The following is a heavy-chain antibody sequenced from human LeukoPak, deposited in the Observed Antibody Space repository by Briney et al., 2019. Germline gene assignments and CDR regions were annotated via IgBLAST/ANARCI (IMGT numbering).Heavy chain of an antibody. J-gene: IGHJ3*01. CDR3: ARDKDSGTNHAKIRYDV. CDR1: GFTVSSNY. Sequence: GGSLRLSCAASGFTVSSNYMSWVRQAPGKGLEWVSVIYSGGSTYYADSVKGRFTISRDNSKNTLYLQMNSLRAEDTAVYYCARDKDSGTNHAKIRYDVWGQGTMVTVSS. V-gene: IGHV3-66*02. CDR2: IYSGGST. D-gene: IGHD1-26*01.